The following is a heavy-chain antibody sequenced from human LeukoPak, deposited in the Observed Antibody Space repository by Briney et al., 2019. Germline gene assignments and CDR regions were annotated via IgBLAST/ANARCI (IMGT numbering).Heavy chain of an antibody. J-gene: IGHJ4*02. CDR3: AKTLPARTFFDY. Sequence: ASVKVSCKASGYTFNTYAVSWVRQAPGQGLEWMVWLSAYNGNTKYAEALEGRVTMTTDRSTSTAYLELRNLSSSDTAVYYCAKTLPARTFFDYWGQGTLVTVSS. CDR1: GYTFNTYA. CDR2: LSAYNGNT. V-gene: IGHV1-18*01. D-gene: IGHD1-14*01.